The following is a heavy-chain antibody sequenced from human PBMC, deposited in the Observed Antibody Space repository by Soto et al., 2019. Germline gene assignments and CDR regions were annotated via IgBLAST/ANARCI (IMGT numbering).Heavy chain of an antibody. V-gene: IGHV4-31*03. Sequence: SETLSLTCSVSGAALNSGNYYCSWIRQVPGKGLEWIGHIYVTGAVDYNSSLRDRITISQDTSERQFSLNLWLVTAADTAAYYCARLSNATKNYKGFDSCGQSTLVTVSS. CDR2: IYVTGAV. D-gene: IGHD1-7*01. CDR3: ARLSNATKNYKGFDS. J-gene: IGHJ5*01. CDR1: GAALNSGNYY.